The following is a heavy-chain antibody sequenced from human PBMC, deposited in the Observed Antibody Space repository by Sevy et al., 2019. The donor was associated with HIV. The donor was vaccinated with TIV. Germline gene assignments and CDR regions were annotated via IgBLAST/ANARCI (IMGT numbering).Heavy chain of an antibody. D-gene: IGHD3-10*01. J-gene: IGHJ4*02. V-gene: IGHV3-30-3*01. CDR2: ISYDGSNK. Sequence: GGSLRLSCAASGFTFSSYAMHWVRQAPGMGLEWVAVISYDGSNKYYADSVKGRFTISRDNSRNTLYPQMNSLRAEDTAVYYCARDLVRGADHMAILDYWGQRTLVTVSS. CDR3: ARDLVRGADHMAILDY. CDR1: GFTFSSYA.